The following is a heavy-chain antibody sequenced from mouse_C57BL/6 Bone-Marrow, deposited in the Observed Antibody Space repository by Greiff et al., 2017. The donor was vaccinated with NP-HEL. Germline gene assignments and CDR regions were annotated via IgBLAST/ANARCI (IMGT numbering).Heavy chain of an antibody. CDR1: GYTFTSYW. J-gene: IGHJ2*01. Sequence: VKLQQPGAELVRPGSSVKLSCKASGYTFTSYWMDWVKQRPGQGLEWIGNIYPSDSETHYNQKFKDKATLTVDKSSSTAYMQLSSLTSEDSAVYYCASLLRSDYWGQGTTLTVSS. D-gene: IGHD1-1*01. CDR3: ASLLRSDY. V-gene: IGHV1-61*01. CDR2: IYPSDSET.